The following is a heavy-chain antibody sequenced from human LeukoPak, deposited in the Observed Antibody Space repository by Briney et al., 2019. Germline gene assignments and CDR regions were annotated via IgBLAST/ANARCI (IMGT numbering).Heavy chain of an antibody. CDR3: ARSLLAVYFDF. Sequence: PSETLSLTCTVSGDSITNSRYYWNWIRQPAGKGLEWLGNVHSSGTTNYLPSLWSRVTVSLDTSKNQFSLKLTSVFAADTAVYYCARSLLAVYFDFWGPGIPVTVSS. CDR1: GDSITNSRYY. V-gene: IGHV4-61*09. CDR2: VHSSGTT. J-gene: IGHJ4*02.